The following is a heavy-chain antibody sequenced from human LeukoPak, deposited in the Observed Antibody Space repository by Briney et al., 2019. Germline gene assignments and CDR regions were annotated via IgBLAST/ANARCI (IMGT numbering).Heavy chain of an antibody. D-gene: IGHD3-22*01. CDR2: FDPEDGET. CDR3: ARASVPYYDSSGYYSH. Sequence: ASVKVSCKVSGYTLTELSMHWVRQAPGKGLEWMGGFDPEDGETIYAQKFQGRVTMTEDTSTDTAYMELRSLRSDDTAVYYCARASVPYYDSSGYYSHWGQGTLVTVSS. CDR1: GYTLTELS. J-gene: IGHJ4*02. V-gene: IGHV1-24*01.